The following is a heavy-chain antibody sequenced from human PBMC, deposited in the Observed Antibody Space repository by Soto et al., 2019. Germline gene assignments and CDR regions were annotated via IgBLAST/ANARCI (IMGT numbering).Heavy chain of an antibody. Sequence: SGYTFTSYYMHWVRQAPGQGLEWMGIINPSGGSTSYAQKFQGRVTMTRDTSTSTVYMELSSLRSEDTAVYYCASSIAAALPLDYWGQGTLVTVSS. D-gene: IGHD6-13*01. CDR1: GYTFTSYY. J-gene: IGHJ4*02. CDR2: INPSGGST. CDR3: ASSIAAALPLDY. V-gene: IGHV1-46*03.